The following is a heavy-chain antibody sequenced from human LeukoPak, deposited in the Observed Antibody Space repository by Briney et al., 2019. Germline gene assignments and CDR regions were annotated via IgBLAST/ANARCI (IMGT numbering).Heavy chain of an antibody. J-gene: IGHJ4*02. V-gene: IGHV4-34*01. CDR2: INHSGST. D-gene: IGHD3-10*01. CDR3: ARLYGSGSYYNY. Sequence: SETLSLTCAVYGGSFSGYYWSWIRQPPGKGLEWIGEINHSGSTNYNPSLKSRVTISVDTSKNQFSLKLSSVTAADTAVYYCARLYGSGSYYNYWGQGTLVTVSS. CDR1: GGSFSGYY.